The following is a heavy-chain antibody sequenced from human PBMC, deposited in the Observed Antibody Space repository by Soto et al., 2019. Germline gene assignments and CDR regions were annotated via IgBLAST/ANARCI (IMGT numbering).Heavy chain of an antibody. Sequence: ETLSLTCTVSGGSVSSGTYYWSWIRQPPGKGLEWIGYIYYSGSTNYNPSLKSRVAILVDTSKNQFFLKLSSVTAADTAVYFCASLRYCSSISCYGAFDFWGQGTMVTVSS. CDR3: ASLRYCSSISCYGAFDF. V-gene: IGHV4-61*01. J-gene: IGHJ3*01. D-gene: IGHD2-2*01. CDR2: IYYSGST. CDR1: GGSVSSGTYY.